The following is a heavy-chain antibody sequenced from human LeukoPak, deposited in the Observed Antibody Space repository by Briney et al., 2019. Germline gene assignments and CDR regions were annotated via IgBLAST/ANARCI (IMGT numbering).Heavy chain of an antibody. CDR3: AREEGIDGSGYYYVLGY. J-gene: IGHJ4*02. Sequence: GGSLRLSCAASGFTLSRYWMSWVRQAPGKGLEWVANIKPDGSEKHYVDSVKGRFTISRDNAKNSLYLQMNSLRAEDTAAYYCAREEGIDGSGYYYVLGYWGQGALVTVSS. CDR2: IKPDGSEK. CDR1: GFTLSRYW. V-gene: IGHV3-7*01. D-gene: IGHD3-22*01.